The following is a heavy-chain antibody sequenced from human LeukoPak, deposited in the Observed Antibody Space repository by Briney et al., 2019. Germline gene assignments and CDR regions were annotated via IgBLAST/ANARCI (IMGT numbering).Heavy chain of an antibody. D-gene: IGHD6-13*01. CDR3: ARLIGLTIAAAATDY. V-gene: IGHV3-21*01. J-gene: IGHJ4*02. Sequence: GGSLRLSCAASGFTFSDYDMSWVRQAPGKGLEWVSSMTTTSSYMYYADSVKGRFTISRDNAKNSLYLQMNSLRAEDTALYHCARLIGLTIAAAATDYWGQGALVTVSS. CDR2: MTTTSSYM. CDR1: GFTFSDYD.